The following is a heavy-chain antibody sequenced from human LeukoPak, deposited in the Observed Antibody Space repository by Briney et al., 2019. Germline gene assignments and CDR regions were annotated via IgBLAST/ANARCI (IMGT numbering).Heavy chain of an antibody. CDR3: AKDRSGYGSGSYSFDY. CDR1: GFTFSSYG. CDR2: ISYDGSNK. V-gene: IGHV3-30*18. J-gene: IGHJ4*02. D-gene: IGHD3-10*01. Sequence: GGSLRLSCAASGFTFSSYGMHWVRQAPGTGLEWVAVISYDGSNKYYADSVKGRFTISRDNSKNTLYLQMNSLRVEDTAVYYCAKDRSGYGSGSYSFDYWGQGTLVTVSS.